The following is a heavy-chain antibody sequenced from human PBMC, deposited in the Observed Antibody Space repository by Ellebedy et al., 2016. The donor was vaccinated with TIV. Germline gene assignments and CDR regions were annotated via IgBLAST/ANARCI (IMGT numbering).Heavy chain of an antibody. CDR1: GYTFTSYY. J-gene: IGHJ5*02. CDR2: IIPILGIA. D-gene: IGHD3-10*01. Sequence: SVKVSCXASGYTFTSYYMHWVRQAPGQGLEWMGRIIPILGIANYAQKFQGRVTITADKSTSTAYMELSSLRSEDTAVYYCARDSGITMVRGVTRNWFDPWGQGTLVTVSS. CDR3: ARDSGITMVRGVTRNWFDP. V-gene: IGHV1-69*04.